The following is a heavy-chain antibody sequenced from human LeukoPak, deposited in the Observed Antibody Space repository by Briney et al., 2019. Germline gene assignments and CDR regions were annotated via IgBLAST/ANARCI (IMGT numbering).Heavy chain of an antibody. Sequence: SETLSLTCTVSGGSISSSSYYWGWIRQPPGKGLEWIGSIYYSGSTNYNPSLSSRVTMSVDTSMNQFSLRLSSVTAADTAVYYCARVGGLTRGHFYYYYYGMDVWGQGSTVTVSS. J-gene: IGHJ6*02. V-gene: IGHV4-39*07. CDR2: IYYSGST. CDR3: ARVGGLTRGHFYYYYYGMDV. D-gene: IGHD3-16*01. CDR1: GGSISSSSYY.